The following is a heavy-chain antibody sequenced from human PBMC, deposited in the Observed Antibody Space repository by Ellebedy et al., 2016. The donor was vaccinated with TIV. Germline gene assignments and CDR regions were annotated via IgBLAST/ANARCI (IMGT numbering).Heavy chain of an antibody. CDR2: INHSGST. CDR3: ARDRQGDYDSSGNFDY. Sequence: SETLSLXCAVYGGSFSGYYWSWFRQSPGKGLEWIGEINHSGSTNNNPSLKSRVTTSLDTSMNQLSLKLNSVTAADAALYYCARDRQGDYDSSGNFDYWGQGFLVTVSS. D-gene: IGHD3-22*01. V-gene: IGHV4-34*01. J-gene: IGHJ4*02. CDR1: GGSFSGYY.